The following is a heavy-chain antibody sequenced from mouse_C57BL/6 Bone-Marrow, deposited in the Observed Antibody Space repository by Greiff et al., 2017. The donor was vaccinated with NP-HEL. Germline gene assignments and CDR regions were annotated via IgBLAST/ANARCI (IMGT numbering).Heavy chain of an antibody. Sequence: QVQLQQSGPELVKPGASVKISCKASGYAFSSSWMNWVKQRPGKGLEWIGRIYPGDGDTNYNGKFKGKATLTADKSSSTAYMQLSSLTSEDSAVYFCARMGVLCVDYWGEGTTLTDSS. CDR3: ARMGVLCVDY. V-gene: IGHV1-82*01. J-gene: IGHJ2*01. CDR1: GYAFSSSW. CDR2: IYPGDGDT.